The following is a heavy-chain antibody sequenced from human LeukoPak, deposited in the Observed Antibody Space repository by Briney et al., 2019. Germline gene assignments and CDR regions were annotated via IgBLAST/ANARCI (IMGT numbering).Heavy chain of an antibody. J-gene: IGHJ4*02. Sequence: PGGSLRLSCAASGFTPTSYAMSWVRQAPGKGLEGVSAMSGDGTGTYYAASVKGRFTISRDISKSTLFLQMDSLRAEDTATYYCAKSGCSSLYCYVLDYWGQGTLVTVSS. CDR1: GFTPTSYA. CDR2: MSGDGTGT. CDR3: AKSGCSSLYCYVLDY. D-gene: IGHD3-16*02. V-gene: IGHV3-23*01.